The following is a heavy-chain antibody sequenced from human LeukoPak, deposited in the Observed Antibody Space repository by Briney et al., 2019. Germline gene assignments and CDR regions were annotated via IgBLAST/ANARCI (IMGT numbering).Heavy chain of an antibody. CDR2: ISSSSSYI. CDR1: GFTFSSYS. V-gene: IGHV3-21*04. CDR3: AKGATGYCSSTSCLYYFDY. D-gene: IGHD2-2*01. J-gene: IGHJ4*02. Sequence: GGSLRLSCAASGFTFSSYSMNWVRQAPGKGLEWVSFISSSSSYIYYADSVKGRFTISRDNAKNSLYLQMDSLRAEDTAVYYCAKGATGYCSSTSCLYYFDYWGQGTLVTVSS.